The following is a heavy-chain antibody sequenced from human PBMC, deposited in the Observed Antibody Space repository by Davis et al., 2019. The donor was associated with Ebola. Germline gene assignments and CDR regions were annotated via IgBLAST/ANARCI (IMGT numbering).Heavy chain of an antibody. CDR2: ISGDGGST. CDR1: GFTFDDYA. Sequence: GESLKISCAASGFTFDDYAMHWVRQAPGKGLEWVSLISGDGGSTYYADSVKGRFTISRDNSKNTLYLQMSSLRAEDTAVYYCVKDGAAGPSDAFDIWGQGTMVTVSS. CDR3: VKDGAAGPSDAFDI. V-gene: IGHV3-43*02. J-gene: IGHJ3*02. D-gene: IGHD6-25*01.